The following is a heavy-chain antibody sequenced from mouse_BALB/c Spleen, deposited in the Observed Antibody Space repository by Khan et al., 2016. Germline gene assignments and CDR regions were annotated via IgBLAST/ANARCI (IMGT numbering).Heavy chain of an antibody. CDR2: ILADGRT. V-gene: IGHV2-6-7*01. CDR3: SSDYDGFAY. Sequence: QVQLKESGPGLVAPSQSLSITCTVSGFSLTGYGVNWVRQPPGKGLEWLGKILADGRTDYNSALKSRVSISKDNSKSQVVLKMNSVQTDDTANYYCSSDYDGFAYWGQGTLVIVSA. J-gene: IGHJ3*01. D-gene: IGHD2-12*01. CDR1: GFSLTGYG.